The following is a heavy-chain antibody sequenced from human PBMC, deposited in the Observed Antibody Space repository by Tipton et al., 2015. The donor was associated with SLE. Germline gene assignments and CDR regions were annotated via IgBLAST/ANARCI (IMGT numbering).Heavy chain of an antibody. V-gene: IGHV4-59*01. CDR1: GGSISSYY. Sequence: TLSLTCTVSGGSISSYYWSWIRQPPGKGLEWIGYTYYSGSTNYNPSLKSRVTISVDTSKNQFSLKLSSVTAADTAVYYCARDQGTAGAFDIWGQGTMVTVSS. CDR2: TYYSGST. J-gene: IGHJ3*02. D-gene: IGHD1-1*01. CDR3: ARDQGTAGAFDI.